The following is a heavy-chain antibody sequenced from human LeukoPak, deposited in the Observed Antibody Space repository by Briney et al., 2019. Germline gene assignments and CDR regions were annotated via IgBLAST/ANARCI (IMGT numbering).Heavy chain of an antibody. D-gene: IGHD3-22*01. V-gene: IGHV3-21*01. CDR3: ARVPGYDSSGYYYYWYFDL. Sequence: GGSLRLSCAASGLTFSSYSMNWVRQAPGKGLEWVSSISSSSSYIYYADSVKGRFTISRDNAKNSLYLQMNSLRAEDTAVYYCARVPGYDSSGYYYYWYFDLWGRGTLVTVSS. CDR1: GLTFSSYS. J-gene: IGHJ2*01. CDR2: ISSSSSYI.